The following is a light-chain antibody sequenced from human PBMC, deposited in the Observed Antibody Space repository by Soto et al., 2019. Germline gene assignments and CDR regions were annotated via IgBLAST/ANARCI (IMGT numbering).Light chain of an antibody. CDR1: QSVSTRY. V-gene: IGKV3-20*01. Sequence: IVLTQSPGSLSLSPGERATLSCRASQSVSTRYLAWYQQKRGQPPRLLIYGASSRASGIPDRFSGSGSGTDFTLTITRLEHEDFALYYCQQYDTSSIIFGQGTRLEIK. CDR3: QQYDTSSII. J-gene: IGKJ5*01. CDR2: GAS.